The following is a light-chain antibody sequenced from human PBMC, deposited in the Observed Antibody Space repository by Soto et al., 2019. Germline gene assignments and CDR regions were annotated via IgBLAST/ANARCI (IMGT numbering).Light chain of an antibody. Sequence: EIVMTQSPATLSVSPGERATLSCRASQSVSSNLAWYQQKSGQPPRLLIYGASTRATGIPARFSGSGSGTEFTLSISSLQSEDFAVYYCQQYNNWPITFGQGTDWRL. CDR3: QQYNNWPIT. V-gene: IGKV3-15*01. J-gene: IGKJ5*01. CDR2: GAS. CDR1: QSVSSN.